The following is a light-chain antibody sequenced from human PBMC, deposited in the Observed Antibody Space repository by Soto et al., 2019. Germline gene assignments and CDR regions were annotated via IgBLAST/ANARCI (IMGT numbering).Light chain of an antibody. V-gene: IGLV2-14*03. CDR2: DII. J-gene: IGLJ1*01. CDR1: SSDVGAYIF. CDR3: VSFTTSRSYV. Sequence: QSALTQPASVSGSPGQSITISCTGTSSDVGAYIFVSWYQQHPGKAPKLMIYDIINRPSGVSNRFSGSKSGNTASLTISGLKAEDEADYYCVSFTTSRSYVLGTGTKVTVL.